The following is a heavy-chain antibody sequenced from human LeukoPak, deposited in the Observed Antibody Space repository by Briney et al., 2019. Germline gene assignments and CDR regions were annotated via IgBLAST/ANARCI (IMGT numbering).Heavy chain of an antibody. V-gene: IGHV1-24*01. CDR1: GYTLTELS. CDR2: FDPEDGET. J-gene: IGHJ3*02. CDR3: ATVLITFGGVIGHDAFDI. D-gene: IGHD3-16*02. Sequence: ASVKVSCKVSGYTLTELSMHWVRQAPGKGLEWMGGFDPEDGETIYAQKFQGRVTMTEDTSTDTAYMELSSLRSEDTAVYYCATVLITFGGVIGHDAFDIWGQGTMVTASS.